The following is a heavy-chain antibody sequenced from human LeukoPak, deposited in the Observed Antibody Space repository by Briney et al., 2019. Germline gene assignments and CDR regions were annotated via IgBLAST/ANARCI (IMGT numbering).Heavy chain of an antibody. V-gene: IGHV4-30-4*01. CDR3: ARCLDSYGVWSTSCQSIAFDI. Sequence: PSETLSLTCTVSGGSISSGDYYWSWIRQPPGKGLEWIGYVYYSGSTYYNPSLKSRVTISVDTSKNQFSLKLSSVTAADTAVYYCARCLDSYGVWSTSCQSIAFDIWGQGTMVTVSS. J-gene: IGHJ3*02. CDR1: GGSISSGDYY. D-gene: IGHD2-2*01. CDR2: VYYSGST.